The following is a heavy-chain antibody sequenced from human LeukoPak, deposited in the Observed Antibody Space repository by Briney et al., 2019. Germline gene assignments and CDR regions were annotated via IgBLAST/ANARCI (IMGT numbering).Heavy chain of an antibody. CDR2: IYSGGST. Sequence: GGSLRLSCAASGFTVSSNYMSWVRQAPGKGLEWVSVIYSGGSTYYADSVKGRFTISRDNSKNTLYLQMNSLRAEDTAVYYCARDQGLWFGESGFDYWGQGTLVTVSS. J-gene: IGHJ4*02. CDR3: ARDQGLWFGESGFDY. V-gene: IGHV3-53*01. CDR1: GFTVSSNY. D-gene: IGHD3-10*01.